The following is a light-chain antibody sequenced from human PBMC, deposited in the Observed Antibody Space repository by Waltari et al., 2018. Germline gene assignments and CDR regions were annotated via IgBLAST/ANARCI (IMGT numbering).Light chain of an antibody. CDR3: QQYSSYPFT. CDR1: QDISND. CDR2: GAF. V-gene: IGKV1-16*02. Sequence: DIQMTQSPSSLSASVGDRVTIACRSSQDISNDLAWFQQKSGRAPKSLIYGAFRLRSGVPSKVSGSASGTDFTLTISSLQPEDFASYYCQQYSSYPFTFGGGTKVEI. J-gene: IGKJ4*01.